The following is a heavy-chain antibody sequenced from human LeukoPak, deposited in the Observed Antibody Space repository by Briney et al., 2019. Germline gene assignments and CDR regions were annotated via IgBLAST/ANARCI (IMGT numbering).Heavy chain of an antibody. J-gene: IGHJ4*02. D-gene: IGHD5-24*01. CDR1: GFTFSSYA. CDR3: AKDRDGYNLRSFDY. V-gene: IGHV3-23*01. Sequence: GGSLRLSCAASGFTFSSYAMSWVRQAPGKGLEWVSAISGSGVSTYYADSVKGRFTISRDNSKNTLYLRMNSLRAEDTAVYYCAKDRDGYNLRSFDYWGQGTLVTVSS. CDR2: ISGSGVST.